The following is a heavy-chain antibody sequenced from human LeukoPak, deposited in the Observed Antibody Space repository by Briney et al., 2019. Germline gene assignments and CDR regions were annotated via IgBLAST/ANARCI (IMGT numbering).Heavy chain of an antibody. Sequence: PSETLSLTCTVSGASVTDYYWSWIRQSPGKGLEWISYIHHSGNSNYNPSLRSRVTTSLDTSKNQFSLNLISVTAADTAVYYCTRGHWGLQSWSQGTLVTVSS. J-gene: IGHJ5*02. D-gene: IGHD7-27*01. CDR1: GASVTDYY. V-gene: IGHV4-59*02. CDR3: TRGHWGLQS. CDR2: IHHSGNS.